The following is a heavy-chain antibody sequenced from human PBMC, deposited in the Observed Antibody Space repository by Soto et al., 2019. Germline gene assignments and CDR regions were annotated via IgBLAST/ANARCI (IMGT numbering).Heavy chain of an antibody. D-gene: IGHD3-10*02. CDR3: AHYVSTSPAGWFDP. Sequence: QITLKESGPTLVKPTQTLTLTCTFSGLSLSTSGEAVGWIRQPPGKALEWLALIYWDDDKRYNPTLKTRITITKDTSKTQVVLTLTNMDPVDTATYYCAHYVSTSPAGWFDPWGQGILVTVSS. CDR1: GLSLSTSGEA. CDR2: IYWDDDK. J-gene: IGHJ5*02. V-gene: IGHV2-5*02.